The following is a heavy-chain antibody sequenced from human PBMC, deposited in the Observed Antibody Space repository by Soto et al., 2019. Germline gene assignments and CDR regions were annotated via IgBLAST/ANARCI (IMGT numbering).Heavy chain of an antibody. CDR2: IYYSGST. Sequence: SETLSITCTVSGGSISSSSYYWGWIRQPPGKGLEWIGSIYYSGSTYHNPSLKSRATISVDTSKNQFSLKLSSVTAADTAVYYCARQYDYVWGSYLPWGQGTLVTVSS. J-gene: IGHJ5*02. CDR3: ARQYDYVWGSYLP. D-gene: IGHD3-16*01. V-gene: IGHV4-39*01. CDR1: GGSISSSSYY.